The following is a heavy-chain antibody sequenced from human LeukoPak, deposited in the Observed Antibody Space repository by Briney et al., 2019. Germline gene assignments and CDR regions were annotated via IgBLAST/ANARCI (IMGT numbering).Heavy chain of an antibody. CDR2: ISYDGSNK. Sequence: GGSLRLSCAASGFTFSIYWMHWVRQAPGKGLEWVAVISYDGSNKYYADSVKGRFTISRDNSKNTLYLQMNSLRAEDTAVYYCAKEALGYCSSTSCYNYGMDVWGQGTTVTVSS. D-gene: IGHD2-2*02. J-gene: IGHJ6*02. V-gene: IGHV3-30*18. CDR3: AKEALGYCSSTSCYNYGMDV. CDR1: GFTFSIYW.